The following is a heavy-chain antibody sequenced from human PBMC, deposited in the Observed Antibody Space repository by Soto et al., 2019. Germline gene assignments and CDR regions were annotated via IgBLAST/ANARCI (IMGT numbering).Heavy chain of an antibody. CDR1: NGSFTDYF. Sequence: QVQLQQWGAGLLKLSETLSLTCAAHNGSFTDYFWTWIRQSPGKGLEWIGEINHRGGATYNPSLRSRVTISIDTSKNHFSLSLRSLTAADTAVYYCVARGMTYDFLSGPHPFDPWGHGTLVTVSS. V-gene: IGHV4-34*02. J-gene: IGHJ5*02. CDR3: VARGMTYDFLSGPHPFDP. D-gene: IGHD3-3*01. CDR2: INHRGGA.